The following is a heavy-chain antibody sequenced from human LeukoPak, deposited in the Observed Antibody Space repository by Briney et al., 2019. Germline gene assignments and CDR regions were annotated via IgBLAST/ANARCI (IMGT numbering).Heavy chain of an antibody. D-gene: IGHD3-22*01. CDR1: GYTFTGYY. V-gene: IGHV1-2*06. J-gene: IGHJ4*02. Sequence: ASVKVSCKASGYTFTGYYMHWVRQAPGQGLEWMGRINPNSGGTNYAQKFQGRVTMTRDTSISTAYMELSRLRSDDTAVYYCAREGYYDSSGYYYPYYFDYWGQGTLVTVSS. CDR2: INPNSGGT. CDR3: AREGYYDSSGYYYPYYFDY.